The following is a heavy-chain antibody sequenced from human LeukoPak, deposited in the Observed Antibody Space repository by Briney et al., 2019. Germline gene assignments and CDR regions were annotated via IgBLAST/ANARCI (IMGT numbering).Heavy chain of an antibody. V-gene: IGHV3-7*03. CDR3: AKGAFGGVIVIFY. J-gene: IGHJ4*02. D-gene: IGHD3-16*02. CDR1: GFTFSGFW. CDR2: INSDGSEG. Sequence: GGSLRLSCAVSGFTFSGFWMSWSRQAPGKGLEWVASINSDGSEGYYADVVKGRFTISRDNAKNSLYLQMNSLRAEDTAVYYCAKGAFGGVIVIFYWGQGTLVTVSS.